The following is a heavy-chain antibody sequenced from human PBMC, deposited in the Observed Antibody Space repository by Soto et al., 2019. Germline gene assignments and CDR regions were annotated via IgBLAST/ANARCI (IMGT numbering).Heavy chain of an antibody. J-gene: IGHJ3*02. D-gene: IGHD3-3*01. CDR3: ATGAITIFGVVIVMSAFDI. CDR1: GYTLTELS. V-gene: IGHV1-24*01. Sequence: ASVKVSCKVSGYTLTELSMHCVLQSPLKWLDWMGGFDPEDGETIYAQKFQGRVTMTEDTSTDTAYMGLSSLRSEDTAVYYCATGAITIFGVVIVMSAFDIWGQGTMVTVSS. CDR2: FDPEDGET.